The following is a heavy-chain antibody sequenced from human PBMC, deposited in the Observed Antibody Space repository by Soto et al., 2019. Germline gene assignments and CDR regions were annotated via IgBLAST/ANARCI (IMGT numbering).Heavy chain of an antibody. CDR3: ARLDGPAAAGTYYYYYGMDV. CDR2: IDPSDSYT. J-gene: IGHJ6*02. Sequence: HGESLKISCKGSGYSFTSYWISWVRQMPGKGLEWMGRIDPSDSYTNYSPSFQGHVTISADKSISTAYLQWSSLKAPDTAMYYCARLDGPAAAGTYYYYYGMDVWGQGTTVTVSS. CDR1: GYSFTSYW. D-gene: IGHD6-13*01. V-gene: IGHV5-10-1*01.